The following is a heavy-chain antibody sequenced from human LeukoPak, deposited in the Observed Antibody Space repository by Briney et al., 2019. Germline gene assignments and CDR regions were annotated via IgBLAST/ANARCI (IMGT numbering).Heavy chain of an antibody. CDR3: ARDATVPAALSYYYYYYMDV. CDR1: EFTFSSYW. J-gene: IGHJ6*03. Sequence: GGSLRLSCVASEFTFSSYWMSWVRQAPGKGLEWVANIKQDGSEKYYVGSVKGRFTISRDNAKNPLYLQMNSLRAEDTAVYYCARDATVPAALSYYYYYYMDVWGKGTTVTISS. D-gene: IGHD2-2*01. V-gene: IGHV3-7*01. CDR2: IKQDGSEK.